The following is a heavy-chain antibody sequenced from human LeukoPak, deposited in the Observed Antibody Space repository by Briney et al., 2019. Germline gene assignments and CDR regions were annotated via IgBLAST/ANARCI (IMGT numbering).Heavy chain of an antibody. CDR2: ISFDGNNK. CDR1: GFTFSSYV. CDR3: AKDRDPPYYYDSSGYYSH. Sequence: GGSLRLSCVASGFTFSSYVMHWVRQAPGKGLEWVAVISFDGNNKYYADSVKGRFTISRDNSKNTLYLQMNSLRAEDTAVYNCAKDRDPPYYYDSSGYYSHWGQGTLVTVSS. V-gene: IGHV3-30-3*01. J-gene: IGHJ4*02. D-gene: IGHD3-22*01.